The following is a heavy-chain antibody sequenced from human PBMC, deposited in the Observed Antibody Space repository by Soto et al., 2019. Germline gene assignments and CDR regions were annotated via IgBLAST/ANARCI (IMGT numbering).Heavy chain of an antibody. CDR3: VRAGPAMSTIGALDY. CDR2: TYYRSEWYN. J-gene: IGHJ4*02. V-gene: IGHV6-1*01. Sequence: QVQLQQSGPGLVKPSQTLSLTCDISGDSVSSSSATWNWIRQSPSRGLEWLGRTYYRSEWYNDYAISGKSRLTINRDPSKNQFSLHLNSVTPEDTAVYFCVRAGPAMSTIGALDYWGQGTLVTVSS. CDR1: GDSVSSSSAT. D-gene: IGHD1-1*01.